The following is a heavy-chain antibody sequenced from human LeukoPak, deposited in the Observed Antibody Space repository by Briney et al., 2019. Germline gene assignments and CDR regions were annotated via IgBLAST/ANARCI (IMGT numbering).Heavy chain of an antibody. V-gene: IGHV3-74*01. CDR1: GLTFSNYA. D-gene: IGHD1-7*01. CDR3: VRNNWNSVYYGMDV. CDR2: VNSDGSDT. J-gene: IGHJ6*02. Sequence: PGGSLRLSCAASGLTFSNYAMSWVRQAPGKGLVWVSRVNSDGSDTAYADSVKGRFTISRDNVNNILHLQMNSLRAEDTAVYYCVRNNWNSVYYGMDVWGQGTTVTVSS.